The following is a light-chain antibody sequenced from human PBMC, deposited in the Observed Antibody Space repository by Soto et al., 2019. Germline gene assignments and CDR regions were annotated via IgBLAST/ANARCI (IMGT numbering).Light chain of an antibody. Sequence: DIQMTQSPSSLSASVGDRVTVTCRASQDIGNYLCWYQQKLGKAPKLLIYDASYLEAGVPSRFSGGVSGTYFTFTISSLQPEDFATYYCQQHDSLPLTFGGGTKVEIK. CDR3: QQHDSLPLT. CDR2: DAS. CDR1: QDIGNY. V-gene: IGKV1-33*01. J-gene: IGKJ4*01.